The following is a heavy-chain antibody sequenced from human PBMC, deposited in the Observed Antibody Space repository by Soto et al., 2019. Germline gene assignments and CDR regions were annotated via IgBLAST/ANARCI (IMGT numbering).Heavy chain of an antibody. CDR3: ARPSGLLGQYSALVDY. V-gene: IGHV1-69*18. CDR2: IIPIFTTT. Sequence: QVRLVQCGSEVRRPGSSVKVSCKASGGTFSNSAIAWVRQAPGQGLEWLGMIIPIFTTTNYAQKFKDRLTISADGSTSTAYMELSGLKSEDTAVYFCARPSGLLGQYSALVDYWGQGTLVTVSS. D-gene: IGHD6-6*01. CDR1: GGTFSNSA. J-gene: IGHJ4*02.